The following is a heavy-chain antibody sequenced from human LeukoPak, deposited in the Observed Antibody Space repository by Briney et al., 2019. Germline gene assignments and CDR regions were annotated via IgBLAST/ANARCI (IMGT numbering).Heavy chain of an antibody. Sequence: PGRSLRLSCAASGFTFSSYAMHWVRQAPGKGLEWVAVISYDGSNKYYADSVKGRFTISRDNSKNTLYLQMNSLRAEDTAVYYCARSITIFGVSPGVHAFDIWGQGTMVTVSS. CDR2: ISYDGSNK. D-gene: IGHD3-3*01. CDR3: ARSITIFGVSPGVHAFDI. CDR1: GFTFSSYA. V-gene: IGHV3-30-3*01. J-gene: IGHJ3*02.